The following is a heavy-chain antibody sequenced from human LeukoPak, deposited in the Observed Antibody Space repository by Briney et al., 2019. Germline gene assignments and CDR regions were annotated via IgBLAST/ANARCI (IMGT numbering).Heavy chain of an antibody. CDR2: ISAYNGNT. CDR3: ARDETDDSSGYPPLGY. D-gene: IGHD3-22*01. V-gene: IGHV1-18*01. CDR1: GYTFTSYG. J-gene: IGHJ4*02. Sequence: ASVKVSCKASGYTFTSYGISWVRQAPGQGIEWMAWISAYNGNTNYAQKLQGRVTMTTDPSTSTAYMELRSLRSDGTAVYYCARDETDDSSGYPPLGYWGQGTLVTVSS.